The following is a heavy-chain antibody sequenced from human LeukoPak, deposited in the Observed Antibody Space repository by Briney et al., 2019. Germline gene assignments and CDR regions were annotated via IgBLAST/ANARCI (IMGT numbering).Heavy chain of an antibody. CDR1: GFTFSSYW. V-gene: IGHV3-74*01. CDR3: ARDLGQYYDTSDNWFDP. D-gene: IGHD3-22*01. Sequence: GGSLRLSCAASGFTFSSYWMHWVRQAPGKGLVWVSRINSDGSSTNYADSVKGRFTISRDNAKNTLYLQMNSLRAEDTAVYYCARDLGQYYDTSDNWFDPWAREPWSPSPQ. CDR2: INSDGSST. J-gene: IGHJ5*02.